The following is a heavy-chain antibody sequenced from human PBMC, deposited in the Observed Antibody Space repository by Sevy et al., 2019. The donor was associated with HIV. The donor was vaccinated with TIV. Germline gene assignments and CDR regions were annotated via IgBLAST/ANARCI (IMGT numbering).Heavy chain of an antibody. Sequence: GGSLRLSCEVSGLSVTNNGMHWVRQAPGKGLEWVAVISYDGINKYYGDSVKGRFIISRDRSKNTLYLQMNILGIEDTAVYYCAKVFTGFYGMDVWGQGTTVTVSS. CDR1: GLSVTNNG. D-gene: IGHD3-9*01. V-gene: IGHV3-30*18. CDR2: ISYDGINK. J-gene: IGHJ6*02. CDR3: AKVFTGFYGMDV.